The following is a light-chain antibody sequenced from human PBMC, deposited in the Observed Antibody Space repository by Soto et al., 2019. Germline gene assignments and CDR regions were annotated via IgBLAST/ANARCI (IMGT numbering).Light chain of an antibody. CDR2: LGS. J-gene: IGKJ1*01. CDR1: QSLLHSNGYNY. CDR3: MQALQTWT. V-gene: IGKV2-28*01. Sequence: DLVMTQSPLSLPVTPGEPASISCRSSQSLLHSNGYNYLDWYLQKPGQSPQLLIYLGSNRASGVPYRFSGSVSGTDFTLKISRVEAEDVGVYYCMQALQTWTFGQGTKVEIK.